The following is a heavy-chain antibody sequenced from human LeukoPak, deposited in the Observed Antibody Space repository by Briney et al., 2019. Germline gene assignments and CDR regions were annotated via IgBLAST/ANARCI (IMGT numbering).Heavy chain of an antibody. Sequence: PSETLSLTCTVSCVSISSSIYYWGWIRQPPGKGLEWIGSIYYSGSTYYNPSLKSRVIISVDTSKNQFSLKLKSVTAADMAVYYCARLADCSSTSCYDHWGQGTLVTVSS. CDR3: ARLADCSSTSCYDH. CDR2: IYYSGST. J-gene: IGHJ4*02. D-gene: IGHD2-2*01. V-gene: IGHV4-39*01. CDR1: CVSISSSIYY.